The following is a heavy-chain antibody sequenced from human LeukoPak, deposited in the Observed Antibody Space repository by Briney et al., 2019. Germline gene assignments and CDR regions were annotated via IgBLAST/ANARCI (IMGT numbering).Heavy chain of an antibody. CDR1: GGSISSYY. V-gene: IGHV4-59*01. Sequence: ETLSLTCTVSGGSISSYYWSWIRQPPGKGLEWIGYIYYSGSTNYNPSLKSRVTISVGASKNQFSLKLSSVTAADTAVYYCARSPSIGVVIRVFDYWGQGTLVTVSS. D-gene: IGHD3-3*01. CDR3: ARSPSIGVVIRVFDY. CDR2: IYYSGST. J-gene: IGHJ4*02.